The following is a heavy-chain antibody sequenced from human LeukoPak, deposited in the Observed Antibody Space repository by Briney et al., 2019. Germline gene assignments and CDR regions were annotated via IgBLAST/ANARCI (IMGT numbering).Heavy chain of an antibody. Sequence: GGSLRPSCAASGFTPRTFDMNWVPQAPGKGPEWVSSISTSRRYIYYRDSVKGRFTISRDDAKNSLYLQMNSLRVEDTAVYYCARADCSGSTCYLRRSWFDPWGQGTLVTVSS. CDR3: ARADCSGSTCYLRRSWFDP. CDR1: GFTPRTFD. V-gene: IGHV3-21*01. CDR2: ISTSRRYI. J-gene: IGHJ5*02. D-gene: IGHD2-2*01.